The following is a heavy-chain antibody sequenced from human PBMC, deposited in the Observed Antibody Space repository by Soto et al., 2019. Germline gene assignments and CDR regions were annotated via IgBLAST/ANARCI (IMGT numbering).Heavy chain of an antibody. J-gene: IGHJ4*02. CDR2: IASDGKDK. CDR1: GFSFSNYA. D-gene: IGHD6-13*01. CDR3: AKDGAIAAADYFFDY. V-gene: IGHV3-30*18. Sequence: QVQLVESGGGVVQPGRSLKLSCAASGFSFSNYAIRWVRQAPGKWLERVAVIASDGKDKRYAVSVKGRFTISRDNSKNTVYLQMNSMRGEDTAVYYCAKDGAIAAADYFFDYWGQGSLVTVSS.